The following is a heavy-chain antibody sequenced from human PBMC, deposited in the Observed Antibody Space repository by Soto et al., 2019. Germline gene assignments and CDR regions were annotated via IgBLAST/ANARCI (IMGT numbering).Heavy chain of an antibody. CDR3: ARSYGDDDEILDNWFDT. V-gene: IGHV4-30-4*01. CDR2: IYYSGST. J-gene: IGHJ5*02. D-gene: IGHD4-17*01. Sequence: PSETLSLTCTVSGGSISSGDYYWSWIRQPPGKGLEWIGYIYYSGSTYYNPSLKSRVTISVDTSKNQFSLKLSYVTAADTAVYYCARSYGDDDEILDNWFDTWGQGTLVTVSS. CDR1: GGSISSGDYY.